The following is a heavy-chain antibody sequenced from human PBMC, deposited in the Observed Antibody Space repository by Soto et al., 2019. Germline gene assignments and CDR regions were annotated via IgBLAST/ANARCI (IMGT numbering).Heavy chain of an antibody. CDR3: ARDRGVWDIVVVPAAHEFDY. V-gene: IGHV1-2*04. CDR1: GYTFTGYY. D-gene: IGHD2-2*01. J-gene: IGHJ4*02. CDR2: INPNSGGT. Sequence: ASEEVSCKASGYTFTGYYMHWVRQAPGQGLEWMGWINPNSGGTNYAQKFQGWVTMTRDTSISTAYMELSRLRSDDTAVYYCARDRGVWDIVVVPAAHEFDYWGQGTLVTVSS.